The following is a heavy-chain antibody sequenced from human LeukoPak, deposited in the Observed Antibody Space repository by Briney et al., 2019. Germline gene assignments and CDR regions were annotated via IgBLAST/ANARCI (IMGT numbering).Heavy chain of an antibody. D-gene: IGHD4-23*01. CDR3: ARGQGYGGAFDI. J-gene: IGHJ3*02. CDR2: IIPIFGTA. Sequence: SVKVSCKASGGTFSSYAISWVRRAPGQGHEWMGGIIPIFGTANYAQRFQGRVTITADESTSTAYMEMSSLRSEDTAVYYCARGQGYGGAFDIWGQGTMVTVSS. CDR1: GGTFSSYA. V-gene: IGHV1-69*13.